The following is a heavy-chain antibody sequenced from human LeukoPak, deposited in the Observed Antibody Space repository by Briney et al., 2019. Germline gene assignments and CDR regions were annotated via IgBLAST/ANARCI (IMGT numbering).Heavy chain of an antibody. CDR3: ARTAGYYSPMDV. Sequence: GESLKISCRGSAYSFTRYWIGWVREMPDKVLEWMAIIYPGDSNTRYSPSFQGQVTISADRSISTAYLQWSSLTASDTAIYYCARTAGYYSPMDVWGQGTTVTVSS. CDR2: IYPGDSNT. CDR1: AYSFTRYW. J-gene: IGHJ6*02. V-gene: IGHV5-51*01.